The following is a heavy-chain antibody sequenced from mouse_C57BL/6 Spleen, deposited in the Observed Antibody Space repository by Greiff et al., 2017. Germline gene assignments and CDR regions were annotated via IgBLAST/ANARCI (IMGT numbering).Heavy chain of an antibody. Sequence: QVQLQQPGAELVRPGSSVKLSCKASGYTFTSYWMHWVKQRPIQGLEWIGNIDPSDSETYYNQKFKDKATLTVDKSSSTAYMQLSSLTSEDSAVYYCARSRDYYGSSYWYFDVWGTGTTVTVSS. CDR1: GYTFTSYW. CDR3: ARSRDYYGSSYWYFDV. J-gene: IGHJ1*03. CDR2: IDPSDSET. D-gene: IGHD1-1*01. V-gene: IGHV1-52*01.